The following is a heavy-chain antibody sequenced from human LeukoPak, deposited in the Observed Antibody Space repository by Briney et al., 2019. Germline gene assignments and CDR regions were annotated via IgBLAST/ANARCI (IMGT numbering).Heavy chain of an antibody. CDR2: IYTSGST. CDR1: GGSISSYY. CDR3: ARSLTIFGVVEGFDP. D-gene: IGHD3-3*01. J-gene: IGHJ5*02. Sequence: MPSETLSLTCTVSGGSISSYYWSWIRQPAGKGLEWIGRIYTSGSTNYNPSLKSRVTMSVDTSKNQFSLKLSSVTAADTAVYYCARSLTIFGVVEGFDPWGQGTLVTVSS. V-gene: IGHV4-4*07.